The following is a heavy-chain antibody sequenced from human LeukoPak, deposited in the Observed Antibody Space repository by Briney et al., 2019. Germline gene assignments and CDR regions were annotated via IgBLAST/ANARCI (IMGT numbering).Heavy chain of an antibody. Sequence: QAGGSLRLSCAASGFTFSSYSMNWVRQTPGKGLEWVSYISSSSTIYYADSVKGRFTISRDNAKNSLYLQMNSLRAEDTAVYYCAREAIDYWGQGTLVTVSS. CDR1: GFTFSSYS. CDR2: ISSSSTI. J-gene: IGHJ4*02. V-gene: IGHV3-48*01. D-gene: IGHD5-12*01. CDR3: AREAIDY.